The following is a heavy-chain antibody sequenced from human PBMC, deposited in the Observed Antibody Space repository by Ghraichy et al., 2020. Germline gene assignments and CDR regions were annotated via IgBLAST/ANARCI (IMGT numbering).Heavy chain of an antibody. CDR2: IYYNGST. V-gene: IGHV4-31*03. CDR3: ARCGYSYGAFDY. J-gene: IGHJ4*02. Sequence: SLNISCTVSGGSISSGGYYWSWIRQHPGKGLEWIGYIYYNGSTYYNPSLKSRVTISVDTSKNQFSLKLSSVTAADTAVYYCARCGYSYGAFDYWGQGTLVTVSS. D-gene: IGHD5-18*01. CDR1: GGSISSGGYY.